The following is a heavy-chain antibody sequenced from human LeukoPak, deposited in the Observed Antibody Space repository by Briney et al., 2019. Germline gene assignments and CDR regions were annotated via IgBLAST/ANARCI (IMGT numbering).Heavy chain of an antibody. V-gene: IGHV4-31*03. CDR3: ARVVPDTGGSAPGGTYNWFDP. D-gene: IGHD3-10*01. CDR2: IYYSGST. J-gene: IGHJ5*02. Sequence: PSETLSLTCTVSGGSISSGGYYWSWIRQHPGKGLEWIGYIYYSGSTYYNPSLKSRVTISVDTSKNQFSLKLSSVTAADTAVYYCARVVPDTGGSAPGGTYNWFDPWGQGTLVTVSS. CDR1: GGSISSGGYY.